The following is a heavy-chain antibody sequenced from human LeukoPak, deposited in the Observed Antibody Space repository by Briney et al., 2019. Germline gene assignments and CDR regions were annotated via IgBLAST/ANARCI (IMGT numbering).Heavy chain of an antibody. CDR2: INPNSGGT. J-gene: IGHJ4*02. CDR3: ARDLEVTGKDDY. V-gene: IGHV1-2*02. CDR1: GYTFTGYY. Sequence: ASVKVSCKASGYTFTGYYMHWVRQAPGQGLEWMGWINPNSGGTNYAQKCQGRVTMTRDTSISTAYMELSRLRSDDTAVYYCARDLEVTGKDDYWGQGTLVTVSS.